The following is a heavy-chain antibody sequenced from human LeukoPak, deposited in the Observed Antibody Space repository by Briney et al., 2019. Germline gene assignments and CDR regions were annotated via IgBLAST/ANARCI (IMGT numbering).Heavy chain of an antibody. CDR1: GYTFNNYA. D-gene: IGHD4-23*01. CDR2: INPNSGGT. J-gene: IGHJ4*02. Sequence: GASVTVSCKASGYTFNNYAMNWVRQAPGQGLEWMGRINPNSGGTNYAQKFQGRVTMTRDTSISTAYMELSRLRSDDTAVYYCARSLRWAGDYWGQGTLVTVSS. CDR3: ARSLRWAGDY. V-gene: IGHV1-2*06.